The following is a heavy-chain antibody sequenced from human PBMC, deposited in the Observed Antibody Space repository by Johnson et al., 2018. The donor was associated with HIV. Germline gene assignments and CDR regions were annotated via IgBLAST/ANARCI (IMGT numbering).Heavy chain of an antibody. D-gene: IGHD6-13*01. Sequence: VQLVESGGGVVQPGRSLRLSCAASGFTFSSYAMHWVRQAPGNGLEWVSVISTSGDTVLYTDSVKGRFTISRDNSKNTLFLQMNSLRAEDTAVYYCAKHSSSWYDDAFDIWGQGTMVTVSS. CDR2: ISTSGDTV. V-gene: IGHV3-62*03. CDR3: AKHSSSWYDDAFDI. J-gene: IGHJ3*02. CDR1: GFTFSSYA.